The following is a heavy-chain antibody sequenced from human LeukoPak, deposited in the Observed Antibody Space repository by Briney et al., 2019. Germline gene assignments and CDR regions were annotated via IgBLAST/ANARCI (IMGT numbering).Heavy chain of an antibody. J-gene: IGHJ4*02. CDR3: ARGQSDDYGDYVIPVYYFDY. Sequence: SETLSLTCAVYGGSFSGYYWSWIRQPPGKGLEWIGEINHSGSTNYNPSLKSRVTISVDTSKNQFSLKLSSVTAADTAVYYCARGQSDDYGDYVIPVYYFDYWGQGTLVTVPS. D-gene: IGHD4-17*01. CDR2: INHSGST. V-gene: IGHV4-34*01. CDR1: GGSFSGYY.